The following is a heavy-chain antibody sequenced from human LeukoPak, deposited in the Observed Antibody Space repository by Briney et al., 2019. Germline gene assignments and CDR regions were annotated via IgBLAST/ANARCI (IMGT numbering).Heavy chain of an antibody. J-gene: IGHJ6*03. Sequence: GGSLRLSCAASGLTFSSYWMHWVRQAPGKGLVRVSRINSDGSTTTYADSVKGRFTISRDNAMNTLYLQMNSLRAEDTAVYYCARDRRLWNMDVWGTGTTVTISS. CDR2: INSDGSTT. CDR1: GLTFSSYW. V-gene: IGHV3-74*01. CDR3: ARDRRLWNMDV. D-gene: IGHD4/OR15-4a*01.